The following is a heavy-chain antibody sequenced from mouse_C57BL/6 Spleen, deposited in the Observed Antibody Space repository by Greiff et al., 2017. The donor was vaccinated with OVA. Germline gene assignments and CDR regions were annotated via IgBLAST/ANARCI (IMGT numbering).Heavy chain of an antibody. CDR3: AREGDSSGYFDY. CDR1: GFTFSDYY. Sequence: EVQLVESEGGLVQPGSSMKLSCTASGFTFSDYYMAWVRQVPEKGLEWVANINYDGSSTYYLDSLKSRFIISRDNAKNILYLQMSSLKSEDTATYYCAREGDSSGYFDYWGQGTTLTVSS. J-gene: IGHJ2*01. V-gene: IGHV5-16*01. CDR2: INYDGSST. D-gene: IGHD3-2*02.